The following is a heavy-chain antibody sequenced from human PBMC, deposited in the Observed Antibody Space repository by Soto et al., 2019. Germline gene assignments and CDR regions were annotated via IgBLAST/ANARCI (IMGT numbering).Heavy chain of an antibody. D-gene: IGHD5-12*01. Sequence: GASVKVSCKASGYTFTGYDMHWVRQAPGQGIEWMGWINPNSGGTNYAQKFQGRVTMTRDTSISTAYMELSRLRSDDTAVYYCASVATIRWSWFDPWGQGTLVTVSS. CDR3: ASVATIRWSWFDP. V-gene: IGHV1-2*02. CDR2: INPNSGGT. CDR1: GYTFTGYD. J-gene: IGHJ5*02.